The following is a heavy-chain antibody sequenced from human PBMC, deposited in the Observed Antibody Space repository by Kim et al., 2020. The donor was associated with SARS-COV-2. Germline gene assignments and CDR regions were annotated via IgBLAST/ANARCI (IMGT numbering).Heavy chain of an antibody. CDR3: ARGQNSIRFLEWLSTHYYYYGMDV. J-gene: IGHJ6*02. CDR2: INTNTGNP. Sequence: ASVKVSCKASGYTFTSYAMNWVRQAPGQGLEWMGWINTNTGNPTYAQGFTGRFVFSLDTSVSTAYLQISSLKAEDTAVYYCARGQNSIRFLEWLSTHYYYYGMDVWGQGTTVTVSS. V-gene: IGHV7-4-1*02. CDR1: GYTFTSYA. D-gene: IGHD3-3*01.